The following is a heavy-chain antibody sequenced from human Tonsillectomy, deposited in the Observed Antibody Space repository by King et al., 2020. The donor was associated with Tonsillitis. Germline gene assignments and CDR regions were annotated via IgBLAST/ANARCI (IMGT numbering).Heavy chain of an antibody. J-gene: IGHJ4*02. CDR2: INRGGSFI. CDR1: GFSFTTFS. CDR3: STWGAARH. Sequence: VQLVESGGGLVKPGGSLRLSCAASGFSFTTFSMNWVRQAPGKGLDGVASINRGGSFIFYADAVKGRFTISRDNANNSLSLQMNSLRADDTAVYYCSTWGAARHWGQGTLVTLSS. D-gene: IGHD6-6*01. V-gene: IGHV3-21*01.